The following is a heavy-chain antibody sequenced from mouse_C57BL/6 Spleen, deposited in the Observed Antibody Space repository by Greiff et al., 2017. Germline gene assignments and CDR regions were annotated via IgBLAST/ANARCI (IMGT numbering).Heavy chain of an antibody. Sequence: EVMLVESGAELVRPGASVKLSCTASGFNIKDDYMHWVKQRPEQGLEWIGWIDPENGDTEYASKFQGKATITADTSSNTAYLQLSSLTSEDTAVYYCTTDCGSNYAMDYWGQGTSVTVSS. D-gene: IGHD1-1*01. J-gene: IGHJ4*01. CDR2: IDPENGDT. CDR1: GFNIKDDY. CDR3: TTDCGSNYAMDY. V-gene: IGHV14-4*01.